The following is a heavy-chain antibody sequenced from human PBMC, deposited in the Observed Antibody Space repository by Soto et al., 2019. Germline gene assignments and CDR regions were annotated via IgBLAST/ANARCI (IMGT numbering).Heavy chain of an antibody. D-gene: IGHD5-12*01. CDR1: GFTFSDYY. V-gene: IGHV3-11*05. CDR2: SSSSSSYT. J-gene: IGHJ4*02. CDR3: ARDHHRYSGYDYVDY. Sequence: QVQLVESGGGLVKPGGSLRLSCAASGFTFSDYYMSWIRQAPGKGLEWVSYSSSSSSYTNYADSVKGRFTISRDNAKNSLYLQMNSLRAEDTALYYYARDHHRYSGYDYVDYWGQGTLVTVSS.